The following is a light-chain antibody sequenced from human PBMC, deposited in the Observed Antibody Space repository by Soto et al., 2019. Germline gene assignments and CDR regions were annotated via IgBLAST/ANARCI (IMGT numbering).Light chain of an antibody. J-gene: IGLJ3*02. Sequence: QSALTQPRSVSGSPGQSVTISCTGTSSDVGGHNYVSWYQQDPGKAPKLIIYDVYKRPSGVPDRFSGSKSGNTASLTISGLQAEDEADYYCFSYAGGYTWVFGGGTQLTVL. CDR3: FSYAGGYTWV. CDR1: SSDVGGHNY. CDR2: DVY. V-gene: IGLV2-11*01.